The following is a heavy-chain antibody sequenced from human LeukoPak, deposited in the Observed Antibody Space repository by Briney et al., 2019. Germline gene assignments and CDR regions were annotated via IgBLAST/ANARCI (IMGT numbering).Heavy chain of an antibody. Sequence: PSETLSLTCAVYGGSFSGYYWSWIRQPPGKGLEWIGEINHSGSTNYNPSLKSRVTISVDTSKNQFSLKLSSVTAADTAVNYCARGPPRVHGYNWFDPWGQGTLVTVSS. CDR1: GGSFSGYY. CDR3: ARGPPRVHGYNWFDP. J-gene: IGHJ5*02. V-gene: IGHV4-34*01. CDR2: INHSGST. D-gene: IGHD2-2*03.